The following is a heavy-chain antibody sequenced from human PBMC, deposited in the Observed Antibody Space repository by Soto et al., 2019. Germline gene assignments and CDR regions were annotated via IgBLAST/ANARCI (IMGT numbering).Heavy chain of an antibody. D-gene: IGHD2-21*01. CDR2: VYYSAST. J-gene: IGHJ4*01. V-gene: IGHV4-59*01. CDR1: GDSISTYY. CDR3: ARTRMIESWIDY. Sequence: SETLSLTCDVSGDSISTYYWSWIRQPPGKGLECIGYVYYSASTLYNPSLESRVTLSIDMSKKQVSLKLKSVIDADTAVYYCARTRMIESWIDYWGHGTLVTV.